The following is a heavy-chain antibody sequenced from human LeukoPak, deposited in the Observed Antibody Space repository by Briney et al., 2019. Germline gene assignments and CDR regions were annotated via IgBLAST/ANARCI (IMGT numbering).Heavy chain of an antibody. J-gene: IGHJ1*01. CDR2: ISSSSSYI. D-gene: IGHD2-15*01. Sequence: GGSLRLSCAASGFTFRSYSMNWVRQAPGKGLEGVSSISSSSSYIYYADSVKGRFTISRDNAKNSLYLQMNSLRAEDTAVYYCARDSAVDCSGGSCYSDFQHWGQGTLVTVSS. CDR1: GFTFRSYS. CDR3: ARDSAVDCSGGSCYSDFQH. V-gene: IGHV3-21*01.